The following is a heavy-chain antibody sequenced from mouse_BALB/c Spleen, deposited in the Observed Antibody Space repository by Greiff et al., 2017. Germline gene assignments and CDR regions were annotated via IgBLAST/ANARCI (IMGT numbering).Heavy chain of an antibody. D-gene: IGHD1-1*01. CDR1: GFNIKDTY. J-gene: IGHJ1*01. CDR3: ADYYGSSPHV. Sequence: VQLQQSGAELVKPGASVKLSCTASGFNIKDTYMHWVKQRPEQGLEWIGRIDPANGNTKYDPKFQGKATITADTSANTAYLQLSSLTSEDTAVYYCADYYGSSPHVWGAGTTVTVSS. CDR2: IDPANGNT. V-gene: IGHV14-3*02.